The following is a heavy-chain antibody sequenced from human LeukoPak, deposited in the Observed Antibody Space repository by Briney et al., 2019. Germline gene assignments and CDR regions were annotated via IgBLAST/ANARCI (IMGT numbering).Heavy chain of an antibody. CDR2: LHGNGDET. CDR1: GVTFSSYA. CDR3: AAKRMAGTGYYFES. V-gene: IGHV3-23*01. Sequence: GRSLRLSCAASGVTFSSYAMNWVRQAPGKGLEWGSSLHGNGDETHYADSVKGRFTISRENSKATLYLQMNSLRADDTALYYCAAKRMAGTGYYFESWGQGTLVTVSS. J-gene: IGHJ4*02. D-gene: IGHD6-19*01.